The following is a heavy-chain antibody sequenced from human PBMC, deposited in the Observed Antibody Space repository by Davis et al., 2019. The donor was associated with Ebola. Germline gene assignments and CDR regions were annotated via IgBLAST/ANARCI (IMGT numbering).Heavy chain of an antibody. CDR2: ISADSDAT. J-gene: IGHJ4*02. CDR3: AREIPVAPLDS. Sequence: ASVKVSCKASGYTFSTYAMHWVRQAPGQRLEWVGWISADSDATTYSQKFQGRVTITRDTSASTAYMELSSLRSEDTAVYYCAREIPVAPLDSWGQGTLVTVSS. D-gene: IGHD6-19*01. CDR1: GYTFSTYA. V-gene: IGHV1-3*01.